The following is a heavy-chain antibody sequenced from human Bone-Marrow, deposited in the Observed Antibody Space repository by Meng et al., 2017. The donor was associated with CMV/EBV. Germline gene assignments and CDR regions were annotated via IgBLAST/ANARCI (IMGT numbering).Heavy chain of an antibody. CDR2: ISSSGTTI. V-gene: IGHV3-11*04. J-gene: IGHJ6*02. Sequence: GGSLRPSCAASGFTFSDYYMSWNRQAPGKGLEWVSYISSSGTTIYYADSVKDRFTISRDNAKNSLYLQMNSLRAEDTAVYYCARDQVLRFLEWSNIYYNGMDVWGQGTTVTLSS. CDR3: ARDQVLRFLEWSNIYYNGMDV. CDR1: GFTFSDYY. D-gene: IGHD3-3*01.